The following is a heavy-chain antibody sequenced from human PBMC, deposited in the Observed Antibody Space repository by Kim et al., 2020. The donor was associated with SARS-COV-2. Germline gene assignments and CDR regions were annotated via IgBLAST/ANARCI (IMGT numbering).Heavy chain of an antibody. D-gene: IGHD3-22*01. CDR3: AREVTTAEFDY. Sequence: SVKVSCKASGGTFSSYTISWVRQAPGQGLEWMGRIIPILGIANYAQKFQGRVTITADKSTSTAYMELSSLRSEDTAMYYCAREVTTAEFDYWGQGTLVTVSS. J-gene: IGHJ4*02. V-gene: IGHV1-69*04. CDR2: IIPILGIA. CDR1: GGTFSSYT.